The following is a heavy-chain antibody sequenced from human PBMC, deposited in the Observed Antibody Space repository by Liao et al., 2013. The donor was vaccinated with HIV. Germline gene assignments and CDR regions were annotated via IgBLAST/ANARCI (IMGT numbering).Heavy chain of an antibody. V-gene: IGHV4-30-4*08. Sequence: QVQLQESGPGLVKPSQTLSLTCTVSGGSISSGDYYWSWIRQPPGKGLEWIGYIYYSGSTYYNPSLKSRVTISVDTSKNQFSLRSYVLVYDREDTAIYYCARDVVGMENWGQGILVTVSS. CDR3: ARDVVGMEN. J-gene: IGHJ4*02. D-gene: IGHD2-21*01. CDR2: IYYSGST. CDR1: GGSISSGDYY.